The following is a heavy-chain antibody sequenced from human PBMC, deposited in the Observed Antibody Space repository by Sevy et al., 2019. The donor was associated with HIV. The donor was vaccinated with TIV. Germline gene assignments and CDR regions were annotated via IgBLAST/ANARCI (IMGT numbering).Heavy chain of an antibody. CDR1: GFTFSSYA. V-gene: IGHV3-30-3*01. Sequence: GGSLRLSCAASGFTFSSYAMHWVRQAPGKGLEWVAVISYDGSNKYYADSVKGRFTISRDNSKNTLYLQMNSLRAEDTDVYYCARDSSDPYESVIVGATIHDAFDIWGQGTMVTVSS. CDR2: ISYDGSNK. J-gene: IGHJ3*02. D-gene: IGHD1-26*01. CDR3: ARDSSDPYESVIVGATIHDAFDI.